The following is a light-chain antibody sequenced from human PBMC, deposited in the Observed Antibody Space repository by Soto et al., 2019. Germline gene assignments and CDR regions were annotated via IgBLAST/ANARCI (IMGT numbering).Light chain of an antibody. Sequence: QAVVTQEPSLTVSPGGTVTLTCGSSTVAVTSSLFPYWFQQKPGQAPRTLIYDTGNKHSWTPVRFSGSLLGDKAALTLSGAQPEDEADYYCLLSYSGTRVFGGGTQLTVL. J-gene: IGLJ2*01. V-gene: IGLV7-46*01. CDR2: DTG. CDR3: LLSYSGTRV. CDR1: TVAVTSSLF.